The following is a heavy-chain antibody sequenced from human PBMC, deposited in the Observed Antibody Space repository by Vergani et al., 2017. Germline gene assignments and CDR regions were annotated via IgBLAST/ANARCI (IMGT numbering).Heavy chain of an antibody. V-gene: IGHV3-21*04. CDR1: GFTFSSYS. CDR3: AKGRGWSYYYGMDV. CDR2: ISSSSSYI. J-gene: IGHJ6*02. Sequence: VQLVESGGGVVQPGRSLRLSCAASGFTFSSYSMNWVRQAPGKGLEWVSSISSSSSYIYYADSVKGRFTISRDNAKKALYLQMNSPRAEDTAVYYCAKGRGWSYYYGMDVWGQGTTVTVSS. D-gene: IGHD2-15*01.